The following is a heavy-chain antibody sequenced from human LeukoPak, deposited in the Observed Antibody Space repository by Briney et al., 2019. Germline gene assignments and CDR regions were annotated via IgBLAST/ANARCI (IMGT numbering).Heavy chain of an antibody. CDR3: ARGASARQDY. CDR1: GFTFSTYA. D-gene: IGHD2-2*01. V-gene: IGHV3-23*01. Sequence: GGSLRLSCAASGFTFSTYAMSWVRQAPGKGLEWVSSISGSGYSTYYADSVKGRFTISRDNSWNTLFLQMNSLRAEDTAVYYCARGASARQDYWGQGTLVTVSS. CDR2: ISGSGYST. J-gene: IGHJ4*02.